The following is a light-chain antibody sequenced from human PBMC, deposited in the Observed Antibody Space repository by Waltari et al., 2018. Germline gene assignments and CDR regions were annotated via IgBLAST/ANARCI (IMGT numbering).Light chain of an antibody. CDR3: LQDFSYPLT. Sequence: AIQMTQSPSSLSASVGDRVIITCRASQDIGNDLAWFQQKPGKAPMLLIYAAATLQSGVPSMFSCSGSGTDFTLTVSSLQPEDFATYYCLQDFSYPLTFGQGTRVDIK. CDR2: AAA. CDR1: QDIGND. J-gene: IGKJ1*01. V-gene: IGKV1-6*01.